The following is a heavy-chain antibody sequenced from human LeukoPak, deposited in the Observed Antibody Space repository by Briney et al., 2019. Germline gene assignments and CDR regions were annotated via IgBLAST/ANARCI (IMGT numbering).Heavy chain of an antibody. CDR3: ARDPGGYCSSTSCYRAHFDY. Sequence: GRSLRLSCAASGFTFSSYAMHWVRQAAGKGLEWVAVISYDGSNKYYADSVKGRFTISRDNSKNTLYLQMNSLRAEDTAVYYCARDPGGYCSSTSCYRAHFDYWGQGTLVTVSS. CDR2: ISYDGSNK. J-gene: IGHJ4*02. CDR1: GFTFSSYA. V-gene: IGHV3-30-3*01. D-gene: IGHD2-2*01.